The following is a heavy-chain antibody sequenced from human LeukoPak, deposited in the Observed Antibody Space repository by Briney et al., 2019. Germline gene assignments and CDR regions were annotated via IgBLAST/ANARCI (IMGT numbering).Heavy chain of an antibody. Sequence: SETLSLTCTVSGGSISSSSYYWGWIRQPPGKGLEWIGSIYYSGSTYYNPSLKSRVTISVDTSKDQFSLKLSSVTAADTAVYYCARDQGSSGWFDAFDIRGQGTMVTVSS. CDR3: ARDQGSSGWFDAFDI. D-gene: IGHD6-19*01. CDR2: IYYSGST. CDR1: GGSISSSSYY. V-gene: IGHV4-39*07. J-gene: IGHJ3*02.